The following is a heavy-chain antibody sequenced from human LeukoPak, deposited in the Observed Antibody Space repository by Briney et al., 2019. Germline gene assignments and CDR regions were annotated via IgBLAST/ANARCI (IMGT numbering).Heavy chain of an antibody. J-gene: IGHJ4*02. CDR3: ARHRGSGWLQRPFDY. CDR2: INHSGST. V-gene: IGHV4-34*01. CDR1: GGSISSYS. D-gene: IGHD5-24*01. Sequence: PSETLSLTCTVSGGSISSYSWSWIRQPPGKGLEWIGEINHSGSTNYNPSLKSRVTISVDTSKNQFSLKLSSVTAADTAVYYCARHRGSGWLQRPFDYWGQGTLVTVSS.